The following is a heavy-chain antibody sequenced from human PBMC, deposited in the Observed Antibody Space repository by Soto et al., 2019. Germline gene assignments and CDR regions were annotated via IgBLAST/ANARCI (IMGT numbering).Heavy chain of an antibody. CDR3: ARGTGLNDGSDL. J-gene: IGHJ3*01. V-gene: IGHV1-18*01. CDR1: GYTCSNYG. CDR2: VNGDSGNT. Sequence: QVHLVQSGGEVKKPGASVKISCQTSGYTCSNYGITWVRQAPGQGLEWVGWVNGDSGNTNYAQNMEGRVTMTTDASTATAHMELRNLRSDDTATYYCARGTGLNDGSDLWGQGTVVSVSS.